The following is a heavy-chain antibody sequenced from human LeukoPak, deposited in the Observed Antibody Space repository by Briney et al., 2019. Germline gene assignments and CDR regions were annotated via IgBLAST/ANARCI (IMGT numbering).Heavy chain of an antibody. D-gene: IGHD6-6*01. CDR3: ARDLRYITSDWFDP. Sequence: SETLSLTCTVSGGSISSSSYYWGWIRQPPGKGPEWIGSIYHSGSTYYSPSLKSRVTISVDTSKNQFSLKLNSVTAADTAVYYCARDLRYITSDWFDPWGQGTLVTVSS. V-gene: IGHV4-39*07. CDR1: GGSISSSSYY. J-gene: IGHJ5*02. CDR2: IYHSGST.